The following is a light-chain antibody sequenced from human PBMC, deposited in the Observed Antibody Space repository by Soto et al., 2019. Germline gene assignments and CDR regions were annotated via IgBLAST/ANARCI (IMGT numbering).Light chain of an antibody. V-gene: IGLV1-47*01. CDR1: TSNIGSNY. CDR2: RNN. Sequence: SVLTQPPSASGTPGQGVTISCSGSTSNIGSNYVYLYQQLPGTAPKLLIYRNNQRPSGVPDRFSGSKSGTSASLAISGLRPDDEADYFCATWDDSMNGFYVFGEATKVTVL. CDR3: ATWDDSMNGFYV. J-gene: IGLJ1*01.